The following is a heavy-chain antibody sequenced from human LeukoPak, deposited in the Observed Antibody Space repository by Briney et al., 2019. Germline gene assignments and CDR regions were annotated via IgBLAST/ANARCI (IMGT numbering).Heavy chain of an antibody. D-gene: IGHD6-6*01. CDR3: ARDLYGYSSSSVYYYYYMDV. Sequence: PGGSLRLSCAASGFTFSSYAMHWVRQAPGKGLEYVSAISSNGGSTYYANSVKGRFTISRDNSKNTLYLQMGSLRAEDMAVYYCARDLYGYSSSSVYYYYYMDVWGKGTTVTVS. J-gene: IGHJ6*03. CDR1: GFTFSSYA. V-gene: IGHV3-64*01. CDR2: ISSNGGST.